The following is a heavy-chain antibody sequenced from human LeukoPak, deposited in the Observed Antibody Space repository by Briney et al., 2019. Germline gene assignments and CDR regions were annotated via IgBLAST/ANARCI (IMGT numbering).Heavy chain of an antibody. CDR2: ISSSSSYI. Sequence: GGSLRLSCAASGFTFSSYTMNWVRQAPGKGLEWVSPISSSSSYIYYADSLKGRFTISRDNAKNSLYLQMNSLRAEDTAVYYCASEYSPNYWGQGTLVTVSS. V-gene: IGHV3-21*01. D-gene: IGHD6-6*01. CDR1: GFTFSSYT. J-gene: IGHJ4*02. CDR3: ASEYSPNY.